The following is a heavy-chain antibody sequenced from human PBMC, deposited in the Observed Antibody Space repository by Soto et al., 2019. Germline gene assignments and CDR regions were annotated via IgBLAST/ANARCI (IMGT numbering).Heavy chain of an antibody. CDR1: GFTFSSYW. CDR3: ARVRGALTGDAFDI. D-gene: IGHD7-27*01. Sequence: GGSLRLSCAASGFTFSSYWMSWVRQAPGKGLEWVANIKQDGSEKYYVDSVKGRFTISRDNAKNSLYLQMNSLRAEDTAVYYCARVRGALTGDAFDIWGQGTMVTVSS. V-gene: IGHV3-7*03. CDR2: IKQDGSEK. J-gene: IGHJ3*02.